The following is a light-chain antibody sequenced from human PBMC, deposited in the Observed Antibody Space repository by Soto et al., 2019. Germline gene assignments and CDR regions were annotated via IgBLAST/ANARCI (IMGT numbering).Light chain of an antibody. V-gene: IGKV3-11*01. J-gene: IGKJ5*01. CDR2: DLS. CDR1: QNISNY. CDR3: QQRSNWPPIT. Sequence: IVLTDSPATLSLTPLKRATLSCMASQNISNYLIWYQQKPGQAPRLLIYDLSNRATGIPARFSGSGSGTDFTLTISSLEPEDFAVYYCQQRSNWPPITFGQGTRLEIK.